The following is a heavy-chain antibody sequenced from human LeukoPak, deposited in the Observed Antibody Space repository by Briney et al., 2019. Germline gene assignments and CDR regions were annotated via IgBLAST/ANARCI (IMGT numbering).Heavy chain of an antibody. V-gene: IGHV1-46*01. CDR2: INPSGGT. J-gene: IGHJ3*02. CDR3: ARGREAGTGAGAFDI. CDR1: GYTFTGYY. Sequence: ASVKVSCKASGYTFTGYYLHWVRQAPGQGLEWMGWINPSGGTNYAQKFQGRVTMTRDTSTSTVYMELSSLRSEDTAVYYCARGREAGTGAGAFDIWGQGTMVTVSS. D-gene: IGHD1-1*01.